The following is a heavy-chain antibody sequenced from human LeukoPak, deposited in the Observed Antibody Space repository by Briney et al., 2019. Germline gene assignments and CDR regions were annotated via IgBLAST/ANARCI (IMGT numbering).Heavy chain of an antibody. CDR2: FDPEDGET. V-gene: IGHV1-24*01. CDR3: ATDRPPYGSSGWYNWFDP. Sequence: ASVKVSCKVSGYTLTELSMHWVRQAPGKGLEWMGGFDPEDGETIYAQKFQGRVTMTEDTSTDTAYMELSSLRSEDTAVYYCATDRPPYGSSGWYNWFDPWGQGTLVTVSS. CDR1: GYTLTELS. J-gene: IGHJ5*02. D-gene: IGHD6-19*01.